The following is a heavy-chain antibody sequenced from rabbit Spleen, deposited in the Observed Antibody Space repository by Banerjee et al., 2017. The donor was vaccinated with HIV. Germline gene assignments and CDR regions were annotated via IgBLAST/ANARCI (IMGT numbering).Heavy chain of an antibody. D-gene: IGHD1-1*01. CDR2: IDAGSSGFT. CDR3: ARDTSSSFSSYGMDL. CDR1: GFSFSSSYD. V-gene: IGHV1S45*01. J-gene: IGHJ6*01. Sequence: QEQLVESGGGLVKPGASLTLTCTASGFSFSSSYDMSWVRQAPGKGLEWIACIDAGSSGFTYSASWAQGRFTISKTSSTTVTLQMTSLTAADTATYFCARDTSSSFSSYGMDLWGPGTLVTVS.